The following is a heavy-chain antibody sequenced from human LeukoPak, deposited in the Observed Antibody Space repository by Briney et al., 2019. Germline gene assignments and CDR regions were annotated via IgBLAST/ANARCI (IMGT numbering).Heavy chain of an antibody. V-gene: IGHV4-39*01. J-gene: IGHJ4*02. CDR1: GSSISSSSYY. CDR2: IYYSGST. Sequence: PSETLSLTCTVSGSSISSSSYYWGWIRQPPGKGLEWIGSIYYSGSTYYNPSLKSRVTISVDTSKNQFSLKLSSVTAADTAVYYCARIERGYFDYWGQGTLVTVSS. CDR3: ARIERGYFDY. D-gene: IGHD3-10*01.